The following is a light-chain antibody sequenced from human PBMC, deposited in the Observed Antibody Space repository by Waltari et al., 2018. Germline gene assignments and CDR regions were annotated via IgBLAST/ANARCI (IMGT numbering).Light chain of an antibody. CDR2: EVT. CDR1: SSHIGGSTY. J-gene: IGLJ2*01. Sequence: QSALTQPPSASGSPGQSVTISCTGTSSHIGGSTYSPWYQQHPGKTPKLMIYEVTERPSGVPDRFSGSKSGNTASLTVSGLRTEDEADYYCTSYSGSDTVIFGGGTKLTVL. CDR3: TSYSGSDTVI. V-gene: IGLV2-8*01.